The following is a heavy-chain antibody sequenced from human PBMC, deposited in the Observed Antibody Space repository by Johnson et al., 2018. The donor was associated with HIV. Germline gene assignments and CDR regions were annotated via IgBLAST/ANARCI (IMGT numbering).Heavy chain of an antibody. CDR2: IWYDGSNK. Sequence: QVQLVESGGGVVQPGRSLRLSCAASGFTFSSYGVHWVRQAPGKGLEWVAVIWYDGSNKYYADSVKGRFTISRDNAKNTLYLQMNRLRAEDTAVYYCGRGGRVVMEDVFGIWGQGTMVTVSS. D-gene: IGHD3-3*01. J-gene: IGHJ3*02. CDR1: GFTFSSYG. CDR3: GRGGRVVMEDVFGI. V-gene: IGHV3-33*01.